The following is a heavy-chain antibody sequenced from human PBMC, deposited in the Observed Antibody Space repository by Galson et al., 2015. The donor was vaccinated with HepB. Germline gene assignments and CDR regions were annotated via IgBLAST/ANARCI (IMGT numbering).Heavy chain of an antibody. Sequence: SLRLSCAASGFTFSSYAMSWVRQAPGKGLEWVSAISGSGGSTYYADSVKGRFTISRDNSKNTLYLQMNSLRAEDTAVYYWANGEYYCASGSYYTPAYWGQGTLVTVSS. J-gene: IGHJ4*02. CDR2: ISGSGGST. D-gene: IGHD3-10*01. V-gene: IGHV3-23*01. CDR1: GFTFSSYA. CDR3: ANGEYYCASGSYYTPAY.